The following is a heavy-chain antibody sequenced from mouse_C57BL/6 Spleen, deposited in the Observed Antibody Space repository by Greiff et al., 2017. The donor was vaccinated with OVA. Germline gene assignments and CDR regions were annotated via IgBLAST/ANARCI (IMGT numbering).Heavy chain of an antibody. CDR3: AREDYYGSSDHYYALDY. D-gene: IGHD1-1*01. J-gene: IGHJ4*01. V-gene: IGHV1-9*01. Sequence: QVQLQQSGAELMKPGASVKLSCKATGYTFTGYWIEWVKQRPGHGLEWIGEILPGSGSTNYHEKFKGKATFPADTSSNTAYMQLSSLTTEDSAIYYCAREDYYGSSDHYYALDYWGQGTSVTVSS. CDR2: ILPGSGST. CDR1: GYTFTGYW.